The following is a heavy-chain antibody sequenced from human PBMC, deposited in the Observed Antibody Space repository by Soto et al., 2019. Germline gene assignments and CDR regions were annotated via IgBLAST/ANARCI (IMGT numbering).Heavy chain of an antibody. J-gene: IGHJ6*03. CDR1: GFTFSNAW. CDR2: IKSKTDGGTT. CDR3: SSTLGTTGPPLDYYYYMDV. V-gene: IGHV3-15*01. D-gene: IGHD1-1*01. Sequence: GGSLRLSCAASGFTFSNAWMSWVRQAPGKGLEWVGRIKSKTDGGTTDYAAPVKGRFTISRDDSKNTLYLQMNSLKTEDTAVYYCSSTLGTTGPPLDYYYYMDVWGKGTTVTVSS.